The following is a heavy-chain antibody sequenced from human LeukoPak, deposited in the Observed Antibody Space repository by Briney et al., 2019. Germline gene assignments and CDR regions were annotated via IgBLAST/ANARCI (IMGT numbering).Heavy chain of an antibody. Sequence: GGSLRLSCAASGFTFSSYAMSWVRQAPGKGPEWGSVISGSGGDTYYADSVKGRFTISRHNSKNTLYLQMNSLRAEDTAIYYCAKTGCTSTGCYENYWGQGTLVTVSS. D-gene: IGHD2-2*01. CDR1: GFTFSSYA. CDR2: ISGSGGDT. CDR3: AKTGCTSTGCYENY. J-gene: IGHJ4*02. V-gene: IGHV3-23*01.